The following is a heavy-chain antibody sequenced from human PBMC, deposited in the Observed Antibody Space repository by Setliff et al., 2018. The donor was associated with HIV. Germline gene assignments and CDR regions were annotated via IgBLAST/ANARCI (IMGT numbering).Heavy chain of an antibody. CDR2: ISWNSGSI. Sequence: PGGSLRLSCTASGFTFDDYAMHWVRQAPGKGLEWVSGISWNSGSIGYADSVKGRFTISRDNSKNSLYLQMNSLGAEDTAVYYCARGRRVSSNYYYYYYMDVWGKGTTVTVSS. CDR1: GFTFDDYA. D-gene: IGHD2-2*01. V-gene: IGHV3-9*01. CDR3: ARGRRVSSNYYYYYYMDV. J-gene: IGHJ6*03.